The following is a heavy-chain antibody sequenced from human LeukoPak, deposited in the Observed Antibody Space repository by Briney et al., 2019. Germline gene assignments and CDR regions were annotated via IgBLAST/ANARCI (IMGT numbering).Heavy chain of an antibody. CDR1: GFSFSNYG. Sequence: PGRSLRLSCAASGFSFSNYGFHWVRQAPGKGLDWVSAISYDGKIIHYADSVKGRFTISRDNSRNTVYLQMNSLRVEDTAVYYCAKLGYSLYYFDYWGQGTLVTVSS. D-gene: IGHD2-21*01. CDR3: AKLGYSLYYFDY. CDR2: ISYDGKII. J-gene: IGHJ4*02. V-gene: IGHV3-33*06.